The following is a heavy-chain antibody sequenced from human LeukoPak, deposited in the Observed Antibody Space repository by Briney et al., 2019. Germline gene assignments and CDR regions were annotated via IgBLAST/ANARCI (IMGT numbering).Heavy chain of an antibody. CDR2: ISAYNGNT. CDR1: GYTFTSYG. V-gene: IGHV1-18*01. D-gene: IGHD6-19*01. J-gene: IGHJ5*02. CDR3: ARDSGWAGGKDNWFDP. Sequence: ASVKASCKASGYTFTSYGISWVRQAPGQGLEWMGWISAYNGNTNYAQKLQGRVTMTTDTSTSTAYMELRSLRSDDTAVYYCARDSGWAGGKDNWFDPWGQGTLVTVSS.